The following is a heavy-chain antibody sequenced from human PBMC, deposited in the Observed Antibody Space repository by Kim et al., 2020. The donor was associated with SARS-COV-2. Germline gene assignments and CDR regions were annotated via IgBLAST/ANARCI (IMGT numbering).Heavy chain of an antibody. V-gene: IGHV3-23*01. D-gene: IGHD3-10*01. J-gene: IGHJ6*02. Sequence: RFTISRDNSKNTLYLQMNSLRAEDTAVYYCAKDRGSGSYYYYYYYYGMDVWGQGTTVTVSS. CDR3: AKDRGSGSYYYYYYYYGMDV.